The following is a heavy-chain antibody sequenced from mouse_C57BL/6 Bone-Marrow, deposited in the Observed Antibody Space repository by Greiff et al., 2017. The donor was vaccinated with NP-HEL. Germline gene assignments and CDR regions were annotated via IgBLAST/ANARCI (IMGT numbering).Heavy chain of an antibody. CDR1: GYTFTSYW. J-gene: IGHJ4*01. CDR3: ATLYYDYDHAMDY. D-gene: IGHD2-4*01. Sequence: QVQLQQPGAELVMPGASVKLSCKASGYTFTSYWMHWVKQRPGQGLEWIGELDPSDSYTNYNQKFKGKSTLTVDKSSSTAYMQLSRLTSEDSAVYCCATLYYDYDHAMDYWGKGTSVTVSS. CDR2: LDPSDSYT. V-gene: IGHV1-69*01.